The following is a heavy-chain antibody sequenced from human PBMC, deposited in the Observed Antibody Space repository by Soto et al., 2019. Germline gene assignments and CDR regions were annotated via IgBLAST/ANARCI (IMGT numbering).Heavy chain of an antibody. V-gene: IGHV4-30-4*01. J-gene: IGHJ6*03. D-gene: IGHD2-21*02. CDR2: IYYSGST. CDR3: ARAPVGGTVTATTTVYYYYMDV. Sequence: PSETLSLTCTVSGGSISSGDYYWSWIRQPPGKGLEWIGYIYYSGSTNYNPSLKSRVTISVDTSKNQFSLKLSSVTAADTAVYYCARAPVGGTVTATTTVYYYYMDVWGKGTTVTVSS. CDR1: GGSISSGDYY.